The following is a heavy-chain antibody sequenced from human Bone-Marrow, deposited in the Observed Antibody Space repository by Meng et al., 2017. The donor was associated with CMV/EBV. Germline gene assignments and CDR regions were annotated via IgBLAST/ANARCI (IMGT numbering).Heavy chain of an antibody. J-gene: IGHJ4*02. CDR3: ARVYCSSTSCYKEFDY. D-gene: IGHD2-2*02. Sequence: GESLKISCAASGFTFSDYYMSWIRQAPGKGLEWVSYISSSGSTIYYADSVKGRFTISRDNAKNSLYLQMNSLRAEDTAVYYCARVYCSSTSCYKEFDYWGQGTLVTVSS. CDR1: GFTFSDYY. CDR2: ISSSGSTI. V-gene: IGHV3-11*01.